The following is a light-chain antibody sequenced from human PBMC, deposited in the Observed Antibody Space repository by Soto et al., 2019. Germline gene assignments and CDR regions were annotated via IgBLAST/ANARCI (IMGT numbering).Light chain of an antibody. CDR2: GAS. CDR3: QLLT. V-gene: IGKV3-20*01. Sequence: EVVLTQSPATLSLSPGERATLSCRASQSISSGFLAWYQQKFGQPPRLLIYGASSRAPDIPDRFSVSGSGTDFTLTISRLEPEDSAVYYCQLLTFGGGTKVEIK. CDR1: QSISSGF. J-gene: IGKJ4*01.